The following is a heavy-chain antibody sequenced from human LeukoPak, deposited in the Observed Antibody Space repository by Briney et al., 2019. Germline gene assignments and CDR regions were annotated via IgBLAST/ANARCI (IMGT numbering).Heavy chain of an antibody. CDR1: GYSFISYS. D-gene: IGHD3-10*01. CDR3: ARSTSVHYLFDY. V-gene: IGHV5-51*01. CDR2: IYAGDSDT. Sequence: GEPLKISCKGSGYSFISYSIGWVRQMPGKGLEGMGIIYAGDSDTRYSPSFQGQVTMSVDKSITTAYLQWSSLKASDTAMYFCARSTSVHYLFDYWGQGTLVTVSS. J-gene: IGHJ4*02.